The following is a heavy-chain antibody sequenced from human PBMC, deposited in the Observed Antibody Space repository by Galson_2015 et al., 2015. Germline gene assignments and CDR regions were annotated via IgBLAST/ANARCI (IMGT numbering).Heavy chain of an antibody. CDR2: IYPGDSDT. V-gene: IGHV5-51*03. Sequence: QSGAEVKKPGESLKISCMGSGYSFTSYWIGWVRQMPGKGLEWMGIIYPGDSDTRYSPSFQGQVTISADKSISTAYLQWSSLKASDTAMYCCARGVTVLLWFGDAPYFDYWGQGTLVTVSS. CDR3: ARGVTVLLWFGDAPYFDY. D-gene: IGHD3-10*01. J-gene: IGHJ4*02. CDR1: GYSFTSYW.